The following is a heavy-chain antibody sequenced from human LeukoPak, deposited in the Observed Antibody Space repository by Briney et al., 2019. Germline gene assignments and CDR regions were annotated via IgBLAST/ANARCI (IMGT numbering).Heavy chain of an antibody. CDR3: ARVGSTVAAGTPDY. J-gene: IGHJ4*02. CDR2: ISGSGSHT. Sequence: KTGGSLRLSCAASGFTFSDYYMSWIRQAPGKGLEWLSYISGSGSHTTYADSVRGRFTISRDNAKNSLSLQVNSLRADDTAAYYCARVGSTVAAGTPDYWGQGTLVTVSS. V-gene: IGHV3-11*06. D-gene: IGHD6-13*01. CDR1: GFTFSDYY.